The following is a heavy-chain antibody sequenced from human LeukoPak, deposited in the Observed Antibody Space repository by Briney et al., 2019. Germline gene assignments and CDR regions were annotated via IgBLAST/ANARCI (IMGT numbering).Heavy chain of an antibody. J-gene: IGHJ4*02. V-gene: IGHV3-23*01. CDR3: AKVINSGYDLGEYYFDY. CDR2: ISGSGGST. D-gene: IGHD5-12*01. CDR1: GFTFSSYS. Sequence: GGSWRLSCAASGFTFSSYSMNWVRQAPGKGLEWVSAISGSGGSTYYADSVKGRFTISRDNSKNTLYLQMNSLRAEDTAVYYCAKVINSGYDLGEYYFDYWGQGTLVTVSS.